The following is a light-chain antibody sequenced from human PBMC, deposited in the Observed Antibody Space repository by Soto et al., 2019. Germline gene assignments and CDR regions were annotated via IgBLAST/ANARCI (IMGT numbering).Light chain of an antibody. Sequence: QAVVTQPPSASGTPGQRVTISCSGGSSNIGGNTVNWYQQLPGAAPKLIIFSNSQRPSGVPDRFSGSKPGTSASLAIGGLQSEDEAEYYCSTWDDSLNGPLFGGGTKLTVL. J-gene: IGLJ2*01. CDR3: STWDDSLNGPL. CDR2: SNS. CDR1: SSNIGGNT. V-gene: IGLV1-44*01.